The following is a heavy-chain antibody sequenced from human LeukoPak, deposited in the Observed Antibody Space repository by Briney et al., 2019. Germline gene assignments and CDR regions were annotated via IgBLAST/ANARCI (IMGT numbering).Heavy chain of an antibody. CDR1: GGSVSSGSYY. CDR2: IYYSGST. Sequence: SETLSLTCTVSGGSVSSGSYYWSWIRQPPGKGLEWIGYIYYSGSTNYNPSLKSRVTISVDTSKNQFSLKLSSVTAADTAVYYCARGGITMVRGVIPYSRWFDPWGQGTLVTVSS. V-gene: IGHV4-61*01. J-gene: IGHJ5*02. CDR3: ARGGITMVRGVIPYSRWFDP. D-gene: IGHD3-10*01.